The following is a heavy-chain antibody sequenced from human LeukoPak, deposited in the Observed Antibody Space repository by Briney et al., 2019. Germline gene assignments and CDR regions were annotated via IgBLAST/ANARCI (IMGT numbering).Heavy chain of an antibody. D-gene: IGHD1-1*01. J-gene: IGHJ4*02. CDR2: IKQDGSEK. V-gene: IGHV3-7*01. CDR3: ARDKAGTGTTANYYFDY. CDR1: GFTFSSYW. Sequence: GGSLRLSCAASGFTFSSYWMSWVRQAPGKGLEWVANIKQDGSEKYYVDSVKGRFTISRDNAKNSLYLQMNSLRAEDTAVYYCARDKAGTGTTANYYFDYWGQGTLVTVSS.